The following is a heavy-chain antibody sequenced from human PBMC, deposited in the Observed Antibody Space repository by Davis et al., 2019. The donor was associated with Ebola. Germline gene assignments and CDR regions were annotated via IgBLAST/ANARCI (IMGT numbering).Heavy chain of an antibody. CDR3: ARETPGYNWFDP. J-gene: IGHJ5*02. CDR2: ISNSRSTI. CDR1: GFTFSTYS. Sequence: GESLKISCAASGFTFSTYSMNWVRQAPGKGLEWLSYISNSRSTIYYADSVKGRFTISRDNAKNSLYLQMNSLRAEDTAVYYCARETPGYNWFDPWGQGTLVTVSS. V-gene: IGHV3-48*04.